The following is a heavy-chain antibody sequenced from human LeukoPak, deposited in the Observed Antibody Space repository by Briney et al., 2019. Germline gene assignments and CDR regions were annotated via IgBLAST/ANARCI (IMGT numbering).Heavy chain of an antibody. CDR3: ASVDRDYYDSSGYYYDYFDY. CDR1: GFTFSSYG. D-gene: IGHD3-22*01. Sequence: GGSLRLSCAASGFTFSSYGMSWIRQAPGKGLEWVSYISSSGSTIYYADSVKGRFTISRDNAKNSLYLQMNSLRAEDTAVYYCASVDRDYYDSSGYYYDYFDYWGQGTLVTVSS. CDR2: ISSSGSTI. J-gene: IGHJ4*02. V-gene: IGHV3-48*04.